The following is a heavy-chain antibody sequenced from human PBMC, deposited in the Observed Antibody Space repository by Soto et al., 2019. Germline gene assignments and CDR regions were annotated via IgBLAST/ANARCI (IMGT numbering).Heavy chain of an antibody. V-gene: IGHV3-23*01. CDR3: VNWTDEDVD. J-gene: IGHJ4*01. CDR2: ISGSAIST. D-gene: IGHD3-3*01. Sequence: EVHLLESGGGFVQPGGSLRLSCVASGFTFSSYAMTWVRQAPGKGLEWVASISGSAISTEYADSVRGRFTISRDNSKNTVFLQMPSLRAEDSATYYCVNWTDEDVDCGQGTLVAVSS. CDR1: GFTFSSYA.